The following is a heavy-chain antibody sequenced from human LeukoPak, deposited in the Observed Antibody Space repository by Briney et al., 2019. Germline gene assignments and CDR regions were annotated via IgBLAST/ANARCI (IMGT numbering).Heavy chain of an antibody. CDR2: ISGSGGST. D-gene: IGHD3-22*01. Sequence: GSLRLSCAASGFTFSSYAMSWVRQAPGKGLEWVSAISGSGGSTYYADSVKGRFTISRDNSKNTLYLQMNSLRAEDTAVYYCAITMMVYLDLPYYFDYWGQGTLVTVSS. CDR1: GFTFSSYA. J-gene: IGHJ4*02. CDR3: AITMMVYLDLPYYFDY. V-gene: IGHV3-23*01.